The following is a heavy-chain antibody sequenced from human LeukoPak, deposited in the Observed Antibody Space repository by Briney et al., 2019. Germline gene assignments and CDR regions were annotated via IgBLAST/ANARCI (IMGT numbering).Heavy chain of an antibody. J-gene: IGHJ4*02. Sequence: GESLKISCKVSGYSFTSQWIGWVRQMPGKGLEWMGIIYPGDSDTRYSPSFQGQVTISADKSISTAYLQWSSLKASDAAMYYCARHGSEVPLYFDYWGQGTLVTVSS. D-gene: IGHD1-1*01. CDR3: ARHGSEVPLYFDY. V-gene: IGHV5-51*01. CDR2: IYPGDSDT. CDR1: GYSFTSQW.